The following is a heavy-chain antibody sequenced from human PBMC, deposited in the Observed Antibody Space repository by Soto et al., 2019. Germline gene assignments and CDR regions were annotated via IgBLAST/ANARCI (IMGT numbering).Heavy chain of an antibody. CDR2: ISYDGSNK. CDR3: ARGGDVDTAMVYYYGMDV. J-gene: IGHJ6*02. D-gene: IGHD5-18*01. CDR1: GFTFSSYA. V-gene: IGHV3-30-3*01. Sequence: GGSLRLSCAASGFTFSSYALHWVRQAPGTGLEWVAVISYDGSNKYYADSVKGRFTISRDNSKNTLYLQMNSLRAEDTAVYYCARGGDVDTAMVYYYGMDVWGQGTTVTVSS.